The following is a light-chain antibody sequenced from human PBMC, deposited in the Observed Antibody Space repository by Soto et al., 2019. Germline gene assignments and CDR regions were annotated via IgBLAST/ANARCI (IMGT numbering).Light chain of an antibody. CDR3: AAWDDSLNRGV. CDR2: SNN. CDR1: SSNIGSNT. J-gene: IGLJ3*02. Sequence: QSVLTQPPSASGTPGQRVTISCSGSSSNIGSNTVNWYQQLPGTAPKLLIYSNNQRPSGVPDRFSGSKSGTSASLAISGLQSEAEADYFCAAWDDSLNRGVFGGGTQLNVL. V-gene: IGLV1-44*01.